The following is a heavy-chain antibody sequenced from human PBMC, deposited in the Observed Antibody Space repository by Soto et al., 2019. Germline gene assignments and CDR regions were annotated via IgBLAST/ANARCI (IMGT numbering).Heavy chain of an antibody. CDR2: ITGNGGST. V-gene: IGHV3-64*02. CDR1: GFTFSSHS. Sequence: GGSLRLSCVASGFTFSSHSMNWVRQAPGKGLEYVAAITGNGGSTYYVDSVKGRFTISRDNSKNTLYLQMGSLRTEDMAVYYCARTSRNYWYLDYWGQGIPVTVSS. CDR3: ARTSRNYWYLDY. J-gene: IGHJ4*02. D-gene: IGHD2-8*02.